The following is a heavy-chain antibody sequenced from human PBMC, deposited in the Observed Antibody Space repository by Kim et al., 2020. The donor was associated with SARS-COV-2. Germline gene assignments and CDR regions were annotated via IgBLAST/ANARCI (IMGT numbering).Heavy chain of an antibody. CDR1: GGSMNRYY. J-gene: IGHJ4*02. V-gene: IGHV4-59*01. CDR2: IYYTGKT. CDR3: AREEPDVTLGYYFDK. D-gene: IGHD3-22*01. Sequence: SETLSLTCDVSGGSMNRYYWSWFRQPPGKGLEWIGYIYYTGKTDYSPSLQGRVTLSLDTSKNQFSLKLTSVTAADTAIYYCAREEPDVTLGYYFDKWGQG.